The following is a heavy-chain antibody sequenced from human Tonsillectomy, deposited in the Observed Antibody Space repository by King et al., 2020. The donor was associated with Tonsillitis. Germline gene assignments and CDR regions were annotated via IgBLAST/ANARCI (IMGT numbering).Heavy chain of an antibody. Sequence: QLQESGPGLVKPSQTLSLICTVSDNSISSSSHYWSWIRQPAGKELEWIGRIYTSGSSNYNPSLNSRVTRSVDTSKNQLSLILSSVTAADTAVYYCAREISGSPTYGSAFDIWGQGTMVTVS. D-gene: IGHD1-26*01. J-gene: IGHJ3*02. CDR1: DNSISSSSHY. CDR3: AREISGSPTYGSAFDI. CDR2: IYTSGSS. V-gene: IGHV4-61*02.